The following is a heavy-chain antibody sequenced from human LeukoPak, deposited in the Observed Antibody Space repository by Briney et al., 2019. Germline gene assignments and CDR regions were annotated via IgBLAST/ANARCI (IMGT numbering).Heavy chain of an antibody. D-gene: IGHD6-13*01. CDR3: AREHSSSWDQSDY. Sequence: ASVKVSCKASGYTFTSYGISWVRQAPGQGLEWMGWINPNSGGTNYAQKVQGRVTMTADTSTSTSYMELRSLRSDDTAVYYCAREHSSSWDQSDYWGQGTLVTVSS. V-gene: IGHV1-18*01. J-gene: IGHJ4*02. CDR1: GYTFTSYG. CDR2: INPNSGGT.